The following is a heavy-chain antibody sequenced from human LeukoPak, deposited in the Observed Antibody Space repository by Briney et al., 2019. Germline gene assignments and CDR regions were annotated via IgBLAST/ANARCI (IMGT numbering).Heavy chain of an antibody. CDR3: AKSDSYPYGGPFDN. CDR1: GFTFSSYG. J-gene: IGHJ4*02. V-gene: IGHV3-30*02. CDR2: IRYDGSNK. D-gene: IGHD3-16*01. Sequence: PGGSLRLSCAASGFTFSSYGMHWVRQAPGKGLEWVAFIRYDGSNKYYADSVKGRFTISRDNSKNTLYLQMNSLRAEDTAVYYCAKSDSYPYGGPFDNWGQGTLVTISS.